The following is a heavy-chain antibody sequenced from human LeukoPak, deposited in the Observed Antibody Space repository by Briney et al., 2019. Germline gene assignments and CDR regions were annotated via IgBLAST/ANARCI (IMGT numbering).Heavy chain of an antibody. CDR3: CSSWSTKSIDY. Sequence: ETLSLTCAVYGGSFSGYYWSWVRQAPGKGLEWVSVIYSGGSTYYADSVKGRFTISRDNSKNTLYLQMNSLRAEDTAVYYCCSSWSTKSIDYWGQGTLVTVSS. V-gene: IGHV3-66*01. CDR2: IYSGGST. D-gene: IGHD6-13*01. CDR1: GGSFSGYY. J-gene: IGHJ4*02.